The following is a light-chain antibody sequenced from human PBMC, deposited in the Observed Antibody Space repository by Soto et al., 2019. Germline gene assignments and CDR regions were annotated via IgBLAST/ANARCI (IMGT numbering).Light chain of an antibody. J-gene: IGKJ1*01. CDR1: QSLRSS. Sequence: ETMMTQPPATLSVSLGERATLSCRASQSLRSSLAWYQQKPGQAPRLLIYDASTRATGIPARFSGSGSGTDFTLTISGLQSEDFAVYYCQQYNNWPQTFGQGTKVDIK. CDR3: QQYNNWPQT. V-gene: IGKV3-15*01. CDR2: DAS.